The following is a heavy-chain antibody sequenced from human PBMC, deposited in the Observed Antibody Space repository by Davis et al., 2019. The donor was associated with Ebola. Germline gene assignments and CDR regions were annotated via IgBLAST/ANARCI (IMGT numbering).Heavy chain of an antibody. CDR3: AKVLGYYGSPN. CDR2: IWYDGSNK. J-gene: IGHJ1*01. Sequence: GGSLRPSCAAPGFTFSSYGMHWVRQAPGKGLEWVAFIWYDGSNKYHADSVKGRFTISRDNSKNTLYLQMNSLRAEDTAVYYCAKVLGYYGSPNWGQGTLVTVSS. D-gene: IGHD3-10*01. V-gene: IGHV3-33*03. CDR1: GFTFSSYG.